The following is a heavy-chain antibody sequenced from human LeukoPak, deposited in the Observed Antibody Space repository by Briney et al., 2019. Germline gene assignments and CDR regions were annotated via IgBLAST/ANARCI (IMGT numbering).Heavy chain of an antibody. J-gene: IGHJ4*02. CDR1: GYTITGYY. CDR2: INPNSGGT. Sequence: ASVKVSCKASGYTITGYYLHWVRQAPGQGLEWMGRINPNSGGTNYAQKFQGWVTMTRDTSISTAYMELSRLRSDDTAVYYCARVEPPGYSYGYWGQGTLVTVSS. V-gene: IGHV1-2*04. CDR3: ARVEPPGYSYGY. D-gene: IGHD5-18*01.